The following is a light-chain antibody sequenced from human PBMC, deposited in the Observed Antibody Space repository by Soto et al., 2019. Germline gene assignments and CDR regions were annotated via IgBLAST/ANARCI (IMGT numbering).Light chain of an antibody. V-gene: IGKV2-30*01. CDR3: MQATHWPWT. CDR1: QSLVSSNGNTF. Sequence: DVVMTQSPLSLPVTLGQPASISCRSSQSLVSSNGNTFLIWFQQRPGQSPRRLIYKVSNRDSAVPDRFTGSXSXTDFTLEISRVEAEDVGVYYCMQATHWPWTFGQGTKVEIK. J-gene: IGKJ1*01. CDR2: KVS.